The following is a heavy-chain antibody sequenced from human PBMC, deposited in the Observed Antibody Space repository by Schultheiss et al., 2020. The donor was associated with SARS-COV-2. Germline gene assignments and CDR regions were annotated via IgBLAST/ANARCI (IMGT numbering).Heavy chain of an antibody. V-gene: IGHV3-33*08. D-gene: IGHD6-13*01. CDR3: AREGAAAGGDY. Sequence: GGSLRLSCAASGFTFSNAWMSWVRQAPGKGLEWVAVIWYDGSNKYYADSVKGRFTISRDNSKNTLYLQMNSLRAEDTAVYYCAREGAAAGGDYWGQGTLVTVSS. CDR1: GFTFSNAW. CDR2: IWYDGSNK. J-gene: IGHJ4*02.